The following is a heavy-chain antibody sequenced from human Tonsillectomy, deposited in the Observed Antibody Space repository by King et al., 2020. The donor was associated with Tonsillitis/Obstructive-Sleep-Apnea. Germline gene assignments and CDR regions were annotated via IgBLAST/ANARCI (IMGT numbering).Heavy chain of an antibody. CDR1: GFSFSSYS. V-gene: IGHV3-21*01. D-gene: IGHD3-3*01. CDR2: ISGSSSYI. Sequence: VQLVASWVRLVKPGGSLRLSCAASGFSFSSYSMNWVRQAPGKGLEWVSSISGSSSYIYYAASVKGRFTISRDNAKNSLYLQMNSLRAEDTAVYYCARDADFWSGYYKPDYFDYWGQGNLVTVSS. J-gene: IGHJ4*02. CDR3: ARDADFWSGYYKPDYFDY.